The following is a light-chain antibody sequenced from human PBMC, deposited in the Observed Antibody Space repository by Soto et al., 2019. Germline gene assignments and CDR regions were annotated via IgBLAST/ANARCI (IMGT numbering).Light chain of an antibody. J-gene: IGKJ1*01. V-gene: IGKV1-5*03. CDR2: KAS. CDR3: QHYNSYSEA. CDR1: QTISSC. Sequence: DIQMTQSPSTLSGSVGDRVTITCRASQTISSCLAWYQQKPCKAPKLLIYKASTLKSGVPSRFSGSGSGTEFTLTISSLQPDDFATYYCQHYNSYSEAFGQGTKVDI.